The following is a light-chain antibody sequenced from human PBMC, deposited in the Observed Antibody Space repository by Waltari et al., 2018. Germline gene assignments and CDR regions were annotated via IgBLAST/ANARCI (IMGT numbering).Light chain of an antibody. CDR1: SSDVGRYNF. V-gene: IGLV2-14*03. J-gene: IGLJ3*02. CDR2: DVT. CDR3: SSHTTSSTLV. Sequence: QSALTQPASVSGSPGQSITISCTGRSSDVGRYNFVSWYQQHPGKAPKLMIYDVTDRPSGVSNRFSGSKSGNTASLTISGLQPEDEADYYCSSHTTSSTLVFGGGTRVTVL.